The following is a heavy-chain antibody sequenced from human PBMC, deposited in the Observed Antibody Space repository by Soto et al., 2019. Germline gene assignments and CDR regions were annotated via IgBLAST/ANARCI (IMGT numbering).Heavy chain of an antibody. V-gene: IGHV3-23*01. CDR3: ARDYYRFNSGYGFSMDV. CDR2: IYGSGDST. CDR1: GFTFATYT. D-gene: IGHD5-12*01. Sequence: HPGGSLRLSCAASGFTFATYTMNWVRQAPGKGLEWVSGIYGSGDSTFYADSVKGRFTISRDNSKNTLYLQMNSLRAEDTAVYYCARDYYRFNSGYGFSMDVWGQGTTVTVSS. J-gene: IGHJ6*02.